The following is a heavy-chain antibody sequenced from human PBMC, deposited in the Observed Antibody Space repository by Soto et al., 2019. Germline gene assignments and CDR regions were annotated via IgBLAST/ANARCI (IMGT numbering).Heavy chain of an antibody. Sequence: QVQLVESGGGLVKPGGSLRLSCAASGFTFSDYYMSWIRQAPGKGLEWVSYISSSSSYTKYADSVKGRFTISRDNAKNSLYLQMNSLRAEDTAVYYCARDRDDYGDYVPPSGNYGMDVWGQGTTVTVSS. CDR3: ARDRDDYGDYVPPSGNYGMDV. CDR2: ISSSSSYT. CDR1: GFTFSDYY. V-gene: IGHV3-11*06. D-gene: IGHD4-17*01. J-gene: IGHJ6*02.